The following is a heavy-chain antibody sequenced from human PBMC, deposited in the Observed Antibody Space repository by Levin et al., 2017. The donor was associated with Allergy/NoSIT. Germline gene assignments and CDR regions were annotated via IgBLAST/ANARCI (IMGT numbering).Heavy chain of an antibody. CDR2: IYSSVST. D-gene: IGHD2-2*01. Sequence: PSETLSLTCTVSGDSINIDSFYWGWIRQPPGKGLEYIGSIYSSVSTYYNPSLKSRLTISVDTSKNQFSLKLRSVTAADTAVYYCVRPKKEYEDLDWYFDLWGRGTLVTVSS. CDR1: GDSINIDSFY. J-gene: IGHJ2*01. V-gene: IGHV4-39*01. CDR3: VRPKKEYEDLDWYFDL.